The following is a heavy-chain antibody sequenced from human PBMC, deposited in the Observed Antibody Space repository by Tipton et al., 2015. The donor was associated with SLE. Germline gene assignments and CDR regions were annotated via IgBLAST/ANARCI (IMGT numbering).Heavy chain of an antibody. D-gene: IGHD3-10*01. Sequence: TLSLTCTVSGGSISSYYWSWIRQPPGKGLEWIGYIYTSGSTNYNPSLKSRVTISVDTSKNQFSLKLSSVTAADTAVYYCARGRLVRGDYFFDYWGQGTLVTGSS. V-gene: IGHV4-4*08. CDR1: GGSISSYY. CDR3: ARGRLVRGDYFFDY. J-gene: IGHJ4*02. CDR2: IYTSGST.